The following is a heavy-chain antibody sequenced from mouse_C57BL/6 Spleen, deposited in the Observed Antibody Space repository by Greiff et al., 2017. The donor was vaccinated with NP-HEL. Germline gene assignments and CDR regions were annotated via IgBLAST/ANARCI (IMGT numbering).Heavy chain of an antibody. CDR3: AREDSSGYVSAMDY. CDR1: GYSITSGYY. Sequence: EVQLQESGPGLVKPSQSLSLPCSVPGYSITSGYYWNWIRQFPGNKLEWMGYISYDGSNNYNPSLKNRISITRDTSKNQFFLKLNSVTTEDTATYYCAREDSSGYVSAMDYWGQGTSVTVSS. CDR2: ISYDGSN. V-gene: IGHV3-6*01. J-gene: IGHJ4*01. D-gene: IGHD3-2*02.